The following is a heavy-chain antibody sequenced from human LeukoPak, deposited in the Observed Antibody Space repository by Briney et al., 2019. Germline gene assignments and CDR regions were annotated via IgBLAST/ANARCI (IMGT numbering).Heavy chain of an antibody. J-gene: IGHJ6*03. Sequence: ASVKVSCKASGYTFTSYGISWVRQAPGQGLEWMGWISAYNGNTNYAQKLQGRVTMTTDTSTSTAYMELRSLRSDDTAVYYCARDVTIFGVVMDYMDVWGKGTTVTVSS. CDR1: GYTFTSYG. D-gene: IGHD3-3*01. V-gene: IGHV1-18*01. CDR2: ISAYNGNT. CDR3: ARDVTIFGVVMDYMDV.